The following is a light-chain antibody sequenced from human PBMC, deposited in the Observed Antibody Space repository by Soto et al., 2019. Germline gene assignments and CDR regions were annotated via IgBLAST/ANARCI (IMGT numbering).Light chain of an antibody. CDR1: SSDVGGYKY. CDR2: EVS. CDR3: SSYTTIKTVV. Sequence: QAVLTQPPSASGSPGQSVTISCTGTSSDVGGYKYVSWFQHHPGKAPKLIIFEVSNRPSGISDRFSGFKSANTAYLTISGVQPEDEADYHCSSYTTIKTVVFGGGTQLTVL. J-gene: IGLJ2*01. V-gene: IGLV2-14*01.